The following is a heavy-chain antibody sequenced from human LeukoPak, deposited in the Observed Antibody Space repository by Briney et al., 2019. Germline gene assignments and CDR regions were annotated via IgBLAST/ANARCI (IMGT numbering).Heavy chain of an antibody. CDR3: VRDGPSWGLL. V-gene: IGHV4-4*07. CDR1: GGSIGTHY. Sequence: PSETLSLTCTVSGGSIGTHYWSWIRQPAGKGLEWIGRIFTTGGANYNPSLKSRVTMSLDTSKNLFSLKLNSVTAADTAVYYCVRDGPSWGLLWGQGALVTVSS. CDR2: IFTTGGA. J-gene: IGHJ4*02. D-gene: IGHD7-27*01.